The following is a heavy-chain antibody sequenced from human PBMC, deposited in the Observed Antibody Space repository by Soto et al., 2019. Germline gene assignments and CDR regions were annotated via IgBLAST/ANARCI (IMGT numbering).Heavy chain of an antibody. V-gene: IGHV4-59*01. Sequence: PSETLTRTSAIASGSISSYHWSWIRPPPGKGLKWIGYIYYSGSTNYNPSLKSRVTISVDTSKNQFSLKLSSVTAADTAVYYCAXDXSTQYYDSSGRAFDIWGQGTMVTVSS. D-gene: IGHD3-22*01. CDR3: AXDXSTQYYDSSGRAFDI. J-gene: IGHJ3*02. CDR2: IYYSGST. CDR1: SGSISSYH.